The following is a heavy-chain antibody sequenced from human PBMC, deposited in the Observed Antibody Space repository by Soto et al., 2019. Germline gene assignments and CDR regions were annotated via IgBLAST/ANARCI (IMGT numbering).Heavy chain of an antibody. D-gene: IGHD2-8*01. Sequence: GGSLRLSFAASGFTVSSNYMTWVRQAPGKGLEWVSIIYSGGSTYYAGSVKGRFTISRDNSKNTLYLQINSLRAEDTAVYYCARAVLPTSGAFDYWGQGTLVTVSS. CDR2: IYSGGST. CDR1: GFTVSSNY. V-gene: IGHV3-66*01. CDR3: ARAVLPTSGAFDY. J-gene: IGHJ4*02.